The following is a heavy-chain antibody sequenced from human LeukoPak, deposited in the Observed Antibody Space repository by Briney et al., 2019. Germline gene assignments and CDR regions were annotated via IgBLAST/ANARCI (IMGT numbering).Heavy chain of an antibody. J-gene: IGHJ6*04. CDR1: GFTFSSYS. Sequence: GGSLRLSCAASGFTFSSYSMNWVRQAPGKGLEWVSYISSSGSTIYYADSVKGRFTISRDNAKNSLYLQMNSLRAEDTAVYYCAELGITMIGGVWGKGTRSPSPQ. CDR2: ISSSGSTI. D-gene: IGHD3-10*02. V-gene: IGHV3-48*04. CDR3: AELGITMIGGV.